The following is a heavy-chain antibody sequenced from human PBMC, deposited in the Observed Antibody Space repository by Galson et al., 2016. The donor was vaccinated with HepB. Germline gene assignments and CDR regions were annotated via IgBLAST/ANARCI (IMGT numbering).Heavy chain of an antibody. Sequence: SLRLSCAASGFSLRSYGIHWVRQAPGKGLESVAVMWFDGSNDHYAASVKGRFTISRDISKGTVYLQMDRLRVEDTAVYFCARAGMGTHRRYYGMDVWGQGTTVTVSS. D-gene: IGHD7-27*01. CDR3: ARAGMGTHRRYYGMDV. V-gene: IGHV3-33*01. J-gene: IGHJ6*02. CDR1: GFSLRSYG. CDR2: MWFDGSND.